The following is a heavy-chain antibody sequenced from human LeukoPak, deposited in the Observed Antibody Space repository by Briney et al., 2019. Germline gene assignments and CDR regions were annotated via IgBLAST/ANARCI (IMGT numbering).Heavy chain of an antibody. V-gene: IGHV1-2*02. CDR2: INPNSGGT. CDR3: ARTTVTERASFDY. D-gene: IGHD4-17*01. Sequence: ASVKVSCKASGYTFTGYYMHWVRQAPGQGLEWMGWINPNSGGTNYAQKFQGRVTMTRDTSISTAYMELSRLRSDDTAVYCCARTTVTERASFDYWGQGTLVTVSS. CDR1: GYTFTGYY. J-gene: IGHJ4*02.